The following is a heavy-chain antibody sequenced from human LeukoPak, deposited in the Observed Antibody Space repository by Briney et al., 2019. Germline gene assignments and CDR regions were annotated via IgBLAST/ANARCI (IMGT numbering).Heavy chain of an antibody. D-gene: IGHD6-13*01. CDR3: ARVRQLLDYWYFDL. CDR1: GGSISSGSYY. V-gene: IGHV4-61*02. Sequence: SETLSLTCTVSGGSISSGSYYWSWIRQPAGKGLEWIGRIYTSGSTNYNPSLKSRVTISVDTSKNQFSLKLSSVTAADTAVYYCARVRQLLDYWYFDLWGRGTLVTVSP. CDR2: IYTSGST. J-gene: IGHJ2*01.